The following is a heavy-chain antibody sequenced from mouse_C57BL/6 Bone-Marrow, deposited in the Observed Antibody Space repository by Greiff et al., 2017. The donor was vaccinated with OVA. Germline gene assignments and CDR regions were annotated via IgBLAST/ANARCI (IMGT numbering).Heavy chain of an antibody. Sequence: VQLKQSGAELVRPGASVKLSCTASGFNIKDDYMHWVKQRPEQGLEWIGWIDPENGDTEYASKFQGKATITADTSSNTAYLQLSSLTSEDTAVYYCTTFIYYDYESAMDYWGQGTSVTVSS. D-gene: IGHD2-4*01. CDR2: IDPENGDT. CDR3: TTFIYYDYESAMDY. V-gene: IGHV14-4*01. CDR1: GFNIKDDY. J-gene: IGHJ4*01.